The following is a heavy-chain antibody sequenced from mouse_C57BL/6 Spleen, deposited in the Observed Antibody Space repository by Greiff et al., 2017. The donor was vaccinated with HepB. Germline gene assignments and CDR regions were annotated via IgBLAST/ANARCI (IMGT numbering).Heavy chain of an antibody. J-gene: IGHJ2*01. CDR1: GYTFTSYW. CDR2: IDPSDSYT. CDR3: ARFGATVKLLDY. V-gene: IGHV1-50*01. D-gene: IGHD1-1*01. Sequence: QVQLKQPGAELVKPGASVKLSCKASGYTFTSYWMQWVKQRPGQGLEWIGEIDPSDSYTNYNQKFKGKATLTVDTSSSTAYMQLSSLTSEDSAVYYCARFGATVKLLDYWGQGTTLTVSS.